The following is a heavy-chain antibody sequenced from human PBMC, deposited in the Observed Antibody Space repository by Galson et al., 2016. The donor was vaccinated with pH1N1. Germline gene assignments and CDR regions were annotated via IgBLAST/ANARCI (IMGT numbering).Heavy chain of an antibody. V-gene: IGHV3-30*02. CDR3: AKPRGISITVTYDAFDL. CDR1: GFTFSRYW. J-gene: IGHJ3*01. D-gene: IGHD2/OR15-2a*01. CDR2: IRYDESRT. Sequence: SLRLSCAASGFTFSRYWMSWARRAPGKGLEWVAFIRYDESRTFYGDSVKGRFTISRDNSQNTVYLQMNSLRHEDTAVYYCAKPRGISITVTYDAFDLWGQGTMVAVSS.